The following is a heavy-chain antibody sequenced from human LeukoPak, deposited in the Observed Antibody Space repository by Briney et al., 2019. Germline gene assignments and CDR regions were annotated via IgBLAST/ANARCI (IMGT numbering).Heavy chain of an antibody. D-gene: IGHD2-2*01. V-gene: IGHV3-30*02. CDR2: IQYDGSNK. CDR3: AKGPGYCSSTNCYYFDY. CDR1: GFTFSSYG. J-gene: IGHJ4*02. Sequence: GGSLRLSCAASGFTFSSYGTHWVRQAPGKGLEWVAFIQYDGSNKYYADYVKGRFTISRDNSKNTLYLQMSSLRAEDAAVYYCAKGPGYCSSTNCYYFDYWGQGTLVTVSS.